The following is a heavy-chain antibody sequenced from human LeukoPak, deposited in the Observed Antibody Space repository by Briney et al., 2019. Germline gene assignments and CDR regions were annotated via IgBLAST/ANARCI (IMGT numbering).Heavy chain of an antibody. D-gene: IGHD6-19*01. CDR2: IYYSGST. J-gene: IGHJ6*03. CDR1: GGSISSSSYY. Sequence: PSETLSLTCTVSGGSISSSSYYWGWVRQPPGKGLEWIGSIYYSGSTYYNPSLKSRVTISVDTSKNQFSLKLSSVTAADTAVYYCASPLIAVAAMNYYYYMDVWGKGTTVTISS. V-gene: IGHV4-39*07. CDR3: ASPLIAVAAMNYYYYMDV.